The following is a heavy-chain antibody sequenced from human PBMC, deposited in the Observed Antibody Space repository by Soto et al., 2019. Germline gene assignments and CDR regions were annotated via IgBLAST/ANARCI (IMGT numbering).Heavy chain of an antibody. D-gene: IGHD3-10*01. CDR3: ARQGIGNLHGLVDV. CDR1: GGSIDGYN. CDR2: VYYNGGS. V-gene: IGHV4-59*08. J-gene: IGHJ6*02. Sequence: QVQLQESGPGLVKPSETLSLTCTVSGGSIDGYNCAWIRQPPGKALEWVGYVYYNGGSSYNPSLKRRVTPSMDTSKSKFSLQLRSVTAADTAVYYCARQGIGNLHGLVDVWGRGTTVTVSS.